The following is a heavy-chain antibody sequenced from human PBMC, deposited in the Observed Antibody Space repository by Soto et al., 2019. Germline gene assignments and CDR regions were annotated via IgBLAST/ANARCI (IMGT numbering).Heavy chain of an antibody. D-gene: IGHD3-16*01. Sequence: PSETLSLTCTVSGDSVNSGTYYWSWIRQPPGKGREWIGYIYYSGTTNYNPSLKSRATILMDKSKSQFSLILTSVTAADEAIYYCLRDRGAVWGNYAKRAPKFDSWGQGTPVTAPQ. J-gene: IGHJ4*02. CDR3: LRDRGAVWGNYAKRAPKFDS. CDR1: GDSVNSGTYY. CDR2: IYYSGTT. V-gene: IGHV4-61*01.